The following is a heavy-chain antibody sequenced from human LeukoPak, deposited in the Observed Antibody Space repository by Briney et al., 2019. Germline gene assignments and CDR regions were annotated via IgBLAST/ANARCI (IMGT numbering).Heavy chain of an antibody. Sequence: GGSLRLSCAASGFTFRDYWMSWVRQAPGKGPEWVANVKQDGSDKYYVDSVKGRFTISRDNAKNALYLQMNSLRAEDTAVYYCARQNDAFDIWGQGTMVTVSS. CDR1: GFTFRDYW. CDR3: ARQNDAFDI. J-gene: IGHJ3*02. V-gene: IGHV3-7*05. CDR2: VKQDGSDK.